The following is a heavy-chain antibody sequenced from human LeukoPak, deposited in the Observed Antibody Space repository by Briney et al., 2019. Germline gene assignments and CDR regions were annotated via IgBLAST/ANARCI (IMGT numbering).Heavy chain of an antibody. CDR1: GYTFTSYG. D-gene: IGHD1-26*01. Sequence: GASVKVSCKASGYTFTSYGISWVRQAPGQGLEWMGGIIPIFGTANYAQKFQGRVTITADESTSTAYMELSSLRSEDTAVYYCARDYAATYYYYMDVWGKGTTVTVSS. V-gene: IGHV1-69*13. CDR2: IIPIFGTA. J-gene: IGHJ6*03. CDR3: ARDYAATYYYYMDV.